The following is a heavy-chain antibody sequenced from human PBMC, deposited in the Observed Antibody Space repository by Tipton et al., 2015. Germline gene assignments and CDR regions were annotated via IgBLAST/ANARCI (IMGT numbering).Heavy chain of an antibody. D-gene: IGHD1-26*01. Sequence: TLSLTCTVSGGSISSAYWTWIRQPPGRWLEWIGNIFHSGTTNYNPSLRSRGTISIDTSYNQHSQRLTSVTAADTAVYYCARDSTGLYTGTYFFADWGRGTLVTVSS. CDR1: GGSISSAY. CDR3: ARDSTGLYTGTYFFAD. CDR2: IFHSGTT. J-gene: IGHJ4*02. V-gene: IGHV4-59*01.